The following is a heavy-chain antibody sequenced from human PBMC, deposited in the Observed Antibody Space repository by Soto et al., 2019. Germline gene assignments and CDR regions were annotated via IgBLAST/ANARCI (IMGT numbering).Heavy chain of an antibody. CDR2: IIPILGIA. CDR1: GGTFISYT. D-gene: IGHD3-3*01. V-gene: IGHV1-69*04. CDR3: ARDRFTIFGVGNFDY. Sequence: ASVKVSCKASGGTFISYTISWVRQAPGQGLEWMGRIIPILGIANYAQKFQGRVTITADKSTSTAYMELSSLRSEDTAVYYCARDRFTIFGVGNFDYWGQGTLVTVSS. J-gene: IGHJ4*02.